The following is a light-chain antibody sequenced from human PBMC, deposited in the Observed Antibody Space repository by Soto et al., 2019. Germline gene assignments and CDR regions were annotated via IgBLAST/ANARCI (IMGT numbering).Light chain of an antibody. CDR2: GAS. J-gene: IGKJ1*01. Sequence: EIVLTQSPGTLSLSPGKRATLSCRASQSVSSSYLAWYQQKPGQAPRLLIYGASSRATGIPDRFSGSGSGTDFTLTISRLEPEDFAVYYCQHYNNWPRTFGQGTKVEIK. CDR1: QSVSSSY. CDR3: QHYNNWPRT. V-gene: IGKV3-20*01.